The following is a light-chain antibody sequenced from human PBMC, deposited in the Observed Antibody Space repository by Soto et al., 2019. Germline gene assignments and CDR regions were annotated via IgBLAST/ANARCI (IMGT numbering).Light chain of an antibody. CDR2: GAS. CDR3: QQYGSSPYT. CDR1: QSVSSSY. J-gene: IGKJ2*01. V-gene: IGKV3-20*01. Sequence: EIVLTQSPGTLSLSPGERATLSCRASQSVSSSYLAWYQQKPGQAPRLLIYGASSRATGIPDRFSGSGSVTEFTLTISRLEPEDFAVYYCQQYGSSPYTFGQGTKLEIK.